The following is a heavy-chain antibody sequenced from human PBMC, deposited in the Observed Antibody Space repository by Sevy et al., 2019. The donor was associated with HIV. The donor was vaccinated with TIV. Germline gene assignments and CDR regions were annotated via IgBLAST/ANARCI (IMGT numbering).Heavy chain of an antibody. CDR1: GISISSHW. CDR2: INQDGSEI. CDR3: ARAMGV. V-gene: IGHV3-7*01. Sequence: GGSLRLSCVGSGISISSHWMNWVRQSPGKGLEWVANINQDGSEIYYVDSMKGRCTNSRENAKNSGYLQMHSLGVADSGVYYCARAMGVWGQGTTVTVSS. J-gene: IGHJ6*02.